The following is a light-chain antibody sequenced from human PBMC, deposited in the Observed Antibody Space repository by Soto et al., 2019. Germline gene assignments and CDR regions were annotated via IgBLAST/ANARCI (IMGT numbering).Light chain of an antibody. V-gene: IGLV1-44*01. CDR2: DSD. CDR1: TSNFGTKS. Sequence: QAVVTQPPSASGAPGQRVTISCSGGTSNFGTKSVNWYQHLPGAAPRLLIYDSDQRPSGVPDRFSGSKSATSASLAISGLQSADEGDYFCASWDDILHGPLFGGGTKVTVL. J-gene: IGLJ1*01. CDR3: ASWDDILHGPL.